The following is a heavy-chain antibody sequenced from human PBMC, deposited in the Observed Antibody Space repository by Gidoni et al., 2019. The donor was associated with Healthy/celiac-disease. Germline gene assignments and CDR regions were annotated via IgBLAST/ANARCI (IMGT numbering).Heavy chain of an antibody. CDR1: GGSFSGYY. V-gene: IGHV4-34*12. J-gene: IGHJ4*02. D-gene: IGHD1-26*01. CDR3: ARAHHSGSYASFDY. CDR2: IIHSGST. Sequence: QVQLQQWGAGLLKPSETLSLTCAVYGGSFSGYYWSWIRQPPGKGLEWIGEIIHSGSTNYNPSLKSRVTISVDTSKNQFSLKLSSVTAADTAVYYCARAHHSGSYASFDYWGQGTLVTVSS.